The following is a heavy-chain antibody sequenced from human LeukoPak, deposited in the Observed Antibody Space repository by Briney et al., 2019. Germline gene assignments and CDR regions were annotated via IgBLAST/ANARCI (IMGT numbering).Heavy chain of an antibody. J-gene: IGHJ5*02. V-gene: IGHV3-74*01. CDR3: ARVCCYYDSESKPNWFDP. D-gene: IGHD3-10*01. Sequence: PGGSLRLSCAASGFTFSSYWMHWVRQVPGKGLVWVSRINADGSSTNYADSVKGRFSISRDNAKNTLYLQMNSLRADDTAVYYCARVCCYYDSESKPNWFDPWGPGTLLIVSS. CDR2: INADGSST. CDR1: GFTFSSYW.